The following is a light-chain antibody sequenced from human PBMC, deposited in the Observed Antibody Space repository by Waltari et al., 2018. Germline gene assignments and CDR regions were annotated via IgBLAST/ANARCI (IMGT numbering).Light chain of an antibody. CDR2: EVS. V-gene: IGLV2-8*01. CDR3: SSDAVSDNFYD. Sequence: QSALTQPPSASGSPGQSVTISCTGTASDSSVSWYQQHPGKAPKLVIYEVSRRPSGVPARFSGAKSGTTASRTVSGLQAEDEADYYCSSDAVSDNFYDFGTGTKVTVL. J-gene: IGLJ1*01. CDR1: ASDSS.